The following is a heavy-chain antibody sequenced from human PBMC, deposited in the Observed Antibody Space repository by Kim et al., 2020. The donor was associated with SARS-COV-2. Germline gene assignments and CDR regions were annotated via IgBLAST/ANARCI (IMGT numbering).Heavy chain of an antibody. Sequence: SETLSLTCAVSGGSISSSNWWSWVRQPPGKGLEWIGEIYHSGSTNYNPSLKSRVTISVDKSKNQFSLKLSSVTAADTAVYYCARDRQYYYDSSGWSNWFDPWGQGTLVTVSS. CDR1: GGSISSSNW. D-gene: IGHD3-22*01. CDR2: IYHSGST. CDR3: ARDRQYYYDSSGWSNWFDP. J-gene: IGHJ5*02. V-gene: IGHV4-4*02.